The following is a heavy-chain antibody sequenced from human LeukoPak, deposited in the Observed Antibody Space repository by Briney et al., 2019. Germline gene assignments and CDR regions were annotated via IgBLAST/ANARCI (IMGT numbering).Heavy chain of an antibody. J-gene: IGHJ5*02. CDR1: GYTFIDYY. V-gene: IGHV1-69-2*01. CDR3: ARATDKGQQLGRGWFDP. D-gene: IGHD6-13*01. CDR2: VDPEDGET. Sequence: ASVKVSCKVSGYTFIDYYMHLVQQAPGKGLEWMGLVDPEDGETIYAEKFQGRLTITADTSTDTAYVELSSLRSEDTAIYYCARATDKGQQLGRGWFDPWGQGTLVTVSS.